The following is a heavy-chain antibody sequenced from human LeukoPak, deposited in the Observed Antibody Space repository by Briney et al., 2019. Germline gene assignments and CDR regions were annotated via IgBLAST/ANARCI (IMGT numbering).Heavy chain of an antibody. Sequence: SETLSFTCTVYGGSFSGYYWSWIRQPPGKGLEWIGVINHSGSTNYNPSLKSRVTISVDTSKNQFSLKLSSVTAADTAVYYCARGPWGYCSSTSCYHNWFDPWGQGTLVTVSS. CDR2: INHSGST. J-gene: IGHJ5*02. CDR3: ARGPWGYCSSTSCYHNWFDP. D-gene: IGHD2-2*01. CDR1: GGSFSGYY. V-gene: IGHV4-34*01.